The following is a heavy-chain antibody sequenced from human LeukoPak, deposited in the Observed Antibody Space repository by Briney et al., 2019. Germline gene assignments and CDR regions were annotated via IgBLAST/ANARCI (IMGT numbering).Heavy chain of an antibody. V-gene: IGHV3-48*02. Sequence: GGSLRLSCTASGFTFGRYSMNWVRQAPGKGLEWVSYITSGNSAMHYADSVKGRFTISRDNAKNSLYLQMNSLRDEDTAVYYCARDDCGGGTCRDNFYFFGMDVWGQGTTVTVSS. CDR1: GFTFGRYS. CDR2: ITSGNSAM. CDR3: ARDDCGGGTCRDNFYFFGMDV. D-gene: IGHD2-15*01. J-gene: IGHJ6*02.